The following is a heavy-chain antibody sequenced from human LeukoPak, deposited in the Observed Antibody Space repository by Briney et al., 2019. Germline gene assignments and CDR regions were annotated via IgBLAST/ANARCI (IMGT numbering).Heavy chain of an antibody. V-gene: IGHV3-30*02. CDR2: IRYDGSNK. CDR1: GFTFSNYG. J-gene: IGHJ4*02. D-gene: IGHD2-15*01. CDR3: ARDYRGYRAPYYFDY. Sequence: GGSLKLSCAASGFTFSNYGMHWVRQAPGKGLEWVAFIRYDGSNKYYADSVKGRFTISRDNSKNTLYLQMDSLRAEDTAVYYCARDYRGYRAPYYFDYWGQGTLVTVSS.